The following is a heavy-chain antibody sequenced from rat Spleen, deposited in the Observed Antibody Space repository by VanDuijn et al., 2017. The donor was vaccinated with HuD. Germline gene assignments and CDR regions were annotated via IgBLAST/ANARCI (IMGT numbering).Heavy chain of an antibody. J-gene: IGHJ3*01. Sequence: EVQLVESGGGLVQPKGSLKLSCAASGFDFNTYAMSWVRQAPGKGLDWVASISIKTHNYATLYADSVKERFTISRDNARGTLYLQMDSLRSEDTATYYCARVGTRVSRFAYWGQGTLVTVSS. CDR3: ARVGTRVSRFAY. CDR2: ISIKTHNYAT. V-gene: IGHV10-4*01. CDR1: GFDFNTYA. D-gene: IGHD1-4*01.